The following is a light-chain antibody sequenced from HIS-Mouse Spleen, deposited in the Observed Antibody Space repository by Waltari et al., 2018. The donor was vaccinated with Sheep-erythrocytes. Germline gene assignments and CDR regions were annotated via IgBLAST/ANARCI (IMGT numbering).Light chain of an antibody. V-gene: IGLV2-11*01. CDR3: CSYAGSYTWV. J-gene: IGLJ3*02. CDR1: SSDVGGYTY. Sequence: QSALTQPRSVSGSPGQSVTLSCPGPSSDVGGYTYVSWYQQQPGQAPKRMIYDVSKRPSGVPDRFSDSKSGNTASLTISGLQAEDEADYYCCSYAGSYTWVFGGGTKLTVL. CDR2: DVS.